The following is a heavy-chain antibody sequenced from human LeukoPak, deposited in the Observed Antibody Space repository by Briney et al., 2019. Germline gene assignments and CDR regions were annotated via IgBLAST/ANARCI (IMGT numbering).Heavy chain of an antibody. V-gene: IGHV4-34*01. CDR2: INHSGST. J-gene: IGHJ5*02. CDR3: ARGGIPLDTAMVTGWFDP. CDR1: GGSFSGYY. Sequence: SETLSLTCAVYGGSFSGYYWSWIRQPPGKGLEWIGEINHSGSTNYNPSLKSRVTISVDTSKNQFSLKLSSVTAADMAVYYCARGGIPLDTAMVTGWFDPWGQGTLVTVSS. D-gene: IGHD5-18*01.